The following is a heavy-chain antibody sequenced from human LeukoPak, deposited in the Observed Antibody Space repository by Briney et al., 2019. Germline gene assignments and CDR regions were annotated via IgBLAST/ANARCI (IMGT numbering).Heavy chain of an antibody. Sequence: PGGSLRLSCAASGFTFSSYWMSWVRQAPGKGLEWVANIKQNGDEKYYVDSVKGRFTISRDNAKNSLYLQMNSLRVEDTAVYYCARSGVGVKDYWGQGTLVTVSS. J-gene: IGHJ4*02. CDR1: GFTFSSYW. D-gene: IGHD1-26*01. CDR3: ARSGVGVKDY. V-gene: IGHV3-7*01. CDR2: IKQNGDEK.